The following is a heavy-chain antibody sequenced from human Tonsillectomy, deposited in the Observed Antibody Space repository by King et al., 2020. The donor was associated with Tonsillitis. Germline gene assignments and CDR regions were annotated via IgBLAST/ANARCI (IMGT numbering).Heavy chain of an antibody. CDR2: IYDSGTT. J-gene: IGHJ3*02. CDR3: AREISTDVDTSMVDAFDI. D-gene: IGHD5-18*01. Sequence: QLQESGPGLLKPSETLSLTCTVSGGSISGDYWSWIRQPPGKGLEWIANIYDSGTTNYNPSLKSRVTISIETSNNQSSLKLSSVAAADTAVYYCAREISTDVDTSMVDAFDIWGQGTMVTVS. V-gene: IGHV4-59*01. CDR1: GGSISGDY.